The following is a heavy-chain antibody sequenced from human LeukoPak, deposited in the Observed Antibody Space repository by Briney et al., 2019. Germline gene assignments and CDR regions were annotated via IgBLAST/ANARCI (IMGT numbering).Heavy chain of an antibody. D-gene: IGHD1-26*01. CDR3: ARGTHGEATGQFAY. V-gene: IGHV1-69*06. CDR2: IIPIFGTA. J-gene: IGHJ4*02. Sequence: VASVKVSCKASGGTFSSYAISWVRRAPGQGLEWMGGIIPIFGTANYAQKFQGRVTITADKSKSTAYMELRSLRSEDTAVYYCARGTHGEATGQFAYWGQGTLVTVSS. CDR1: GGTFSSYA.